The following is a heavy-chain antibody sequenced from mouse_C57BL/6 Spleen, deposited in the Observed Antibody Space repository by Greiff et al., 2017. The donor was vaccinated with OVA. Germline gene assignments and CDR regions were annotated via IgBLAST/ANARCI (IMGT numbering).Heavy chain of an antibody. J-gene: IGHJ3*01. D-gene: IGHD2-5*01. CDR1: GYAFSSSW. V-gene: IGHV1-82*01. Sequence: VQLQESGPELVKPGASVKISCKASGYAFSSSWMNWVKQRPGKGLEWIGRLYPGDGDTNYNGKFKGKATLTADKSSSTAYMQLSSLTSEDSAVYFCARDYSNPAWFAYWGQGTLVTVSA. CDR2: LYPGDGDT. CDR3: ARDYSNPAWFAY.